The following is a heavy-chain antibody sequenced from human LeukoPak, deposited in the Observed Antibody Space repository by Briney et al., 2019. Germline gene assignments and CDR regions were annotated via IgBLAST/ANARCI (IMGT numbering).Heavy chain of an antibody. CDR3: ASREVTQIWFGELLY. J-gene: IGHJ4*02. CDR2: IYPGDSDT. V-gene: IGHV5-51*01. Sequence: GESLKISCKGSGYSFTSYWIGWVRQMPGKGLEWMGIIYPGDSDTRYSPSFQGQVTISADKSTSTAYLQWSSLKASDTALYYCASREVTQIWFGELLYWGQGTLVTVSS. CDR1: GYSFTSYW. D-gene: IGHD3-10*01.